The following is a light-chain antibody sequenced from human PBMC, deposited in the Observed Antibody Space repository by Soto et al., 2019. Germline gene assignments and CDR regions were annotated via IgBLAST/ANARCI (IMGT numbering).Light chain of an antibody. Sequence: DIVMTQSPLSLPVTPGEPASISCRSSQSLLHSNGYNYLDWYLQKPGQSPQLLIYLGSNRASGVPDRFSGSGSGRHFTLKTSRVEAEDVGVYYCMQALQTPWTFGQGTKVEIK. V-gene: IGKV2-28*01. CDR2: LGS. CDR3: MQALQTPWT. J-gene: IGKJ1*01. CDR1: QSLLHSNGYNY.